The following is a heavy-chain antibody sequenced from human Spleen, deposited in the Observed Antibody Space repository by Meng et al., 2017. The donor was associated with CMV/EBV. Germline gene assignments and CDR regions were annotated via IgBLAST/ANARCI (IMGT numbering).Heavy chain of an antibody. V-gene: IGHV3-23*03. D-gene: IGHD6-19*01. J-gene: IGHJ6*02. CDR2: IYSGGIST. CDR3: ARDWAGYYYGMDV. Sequence: GESLKISCAASGFTFNNYAMSWVRQAPGKGLEWVSVIYSGGISTYYADSVTGRFTISRDNAQNSLYLQMNSLRAEDTALYYCARDWAGYYYGMDVWGRGTTVTVSS. CDR1: GFTFNNYA.